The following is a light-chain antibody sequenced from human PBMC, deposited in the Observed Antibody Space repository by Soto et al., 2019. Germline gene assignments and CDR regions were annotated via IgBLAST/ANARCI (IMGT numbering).Light chain of an antibody. V-gene: IGLV1-51*01. CDR1: SSNIGNNY. J-gene: IGLJ2*01. CDR2: DNN. CDR3: ATWDYSLTGEV. Sequence: VLTQPPSVSAAPGQKVTISCSGSSSNIGNNYVSWYQQLPGTAPKLLIYDNNKRPSGIPDRFSGSKSGTSGTLDITGLQTGDEADYYCATWDYSLTGEVFGGGTK.